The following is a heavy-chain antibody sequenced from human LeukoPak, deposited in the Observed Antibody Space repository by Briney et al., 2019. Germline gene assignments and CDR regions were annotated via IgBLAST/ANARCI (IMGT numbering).Heavy chain of an antibody. V-gene: IGHV3-33*06. Sequence: GGSLRLSCAASGFTFSSYGMHWVRQAPGKGLEWVAVILSDGSKEFYTDSVKGRFTISRDNSRNTLYLQMNSLRAEDTAVYYCAKETTVTTAMNFDYWGQGTLVTVSS. D-gene: IGHD4-17*01. CDR2: ILSDGSKE. CDR3: AKETTVTTAMNFDY. CDR1: GFTFSSYG. J-gene: IGHJ4*02.